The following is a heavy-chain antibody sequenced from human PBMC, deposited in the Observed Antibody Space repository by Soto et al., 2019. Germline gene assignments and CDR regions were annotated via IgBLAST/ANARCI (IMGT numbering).Heavy chain of an antibody. CDR1: GFTFSSYG. J-gene: IGHJ4*02. Sequence: GGSLRLSCAASGFTFSSYGMHWVRQAPGKGLEWVAVISYDGSNKYYADSVKGRFTISRDNSKNTLYLQMNSLRAEDTAVYYCAKDGDKKGGKTLDYWGQGTLVTVSS. CDR3: AKDGDKKGGKTLDY. D-gene: IGHD2-21*02. V-gene: IGHV3-30*18. CDR2: ISYDGSNK.